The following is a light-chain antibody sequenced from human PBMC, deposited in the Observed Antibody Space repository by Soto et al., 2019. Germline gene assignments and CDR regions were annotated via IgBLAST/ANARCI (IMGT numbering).Light chain of an antibody. CDR2: DVS. CDR1: SSVVGGYNY. Sequence: QSVLTQPRSVSGSPGQSVTISCTGTSSVVGGYNYVSWHQQHPGKAPKLMIYDVSKRPSGVPDRFSGSKSGNTASLTISGLQAEDEADYYCCSYVGSYTYVFGTGTKGTVL. V-gene: IGLV2-11*01. J-gene: IGLJ1*01. CDR3: CSYVGSYTYV.